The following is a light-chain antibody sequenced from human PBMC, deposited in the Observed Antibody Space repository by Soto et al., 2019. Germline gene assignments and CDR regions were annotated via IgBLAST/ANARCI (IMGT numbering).Light chain of an antibody. Sequence: QSALTQPASVSGSPGQSITISCTGTSSDVGGYNYVSWYQQLPGKAPKLMIYEVSHRASGGSNRFSCSKSGNTASLTISRLEAEDEADYHCSSYTSSSTQVFGGGTKVTVL. V-gene: IGLV2-14*01. CDR1: SSDVGGYNY. CDR3: SSYTSSSTQV. J-gene: IGLJ3*02. CDR2: EVS.